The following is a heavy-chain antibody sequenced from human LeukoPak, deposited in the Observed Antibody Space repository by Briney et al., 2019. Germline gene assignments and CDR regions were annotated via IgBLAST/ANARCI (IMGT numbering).Heavy chain of an antibody. Sequence: GGSLRLSCAASGFTFSSYRMNWVRQAPGKGLEWVSSISSSSSYIYYADSVKGRFTISRDNAKNSLYLQMNSLRAEDTAVYYCARAYNLNIVVVTAMNWYFDLWGRGTLVTVSS. CDR1: GFTFSSYR. D-gene: IGHD2-21*02. CDR3: ARAYNLNIVVVTAMNWYFDL. J-gene: IGHJ2*01. CDR2: ISSSSSYI. V-gene: IGHV3-21*01.